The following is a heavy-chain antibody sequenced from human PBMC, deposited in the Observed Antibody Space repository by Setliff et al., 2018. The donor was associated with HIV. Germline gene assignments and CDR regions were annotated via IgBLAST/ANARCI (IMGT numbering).Heavy chain of an antibody. D-gene: IGHD4-17*01. CDR2: IIPIFGTA. Sequence: SVKVSCKASGNTFSSYVISWVRQAPGQGLEWMGGIIPIFGTANYAQKFQGRVTITTDESTSTAYMELSSLRAEDTAVYYCAKDGYSDYLNSYFDYWGQGTLVTVSS. J-gene: IGHJ4*02. CDR1: GNTFSSYV. CDR3: AKDGYSDYLNSYFDY. V-gene: IGHV1-69*05.